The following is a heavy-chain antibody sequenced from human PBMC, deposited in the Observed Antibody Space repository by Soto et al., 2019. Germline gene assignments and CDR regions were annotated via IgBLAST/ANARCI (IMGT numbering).Heavy chain of an antibody. Sequence: SETLSLTCTVAGVSVSSNTYYWSWIRQPPGKGLEWIGYIHNSGTTNHNPSLKSRVTVSVDTSKNQFSLELSSVTAADTAVYYCARVWAYFGSDWYLDYWGQGSLVTVSS. CDR3: ARVWAYFGSDWYLDY. CDR1: GVSVSSNTYY. D-gene: IGHD6-19*01. J-gene: IGHJ4*02. CDR2: IHNSGTT. V-gene: IGHV4-61*01.